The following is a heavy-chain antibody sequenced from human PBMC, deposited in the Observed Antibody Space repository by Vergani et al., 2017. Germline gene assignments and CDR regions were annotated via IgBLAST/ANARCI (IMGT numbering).Heavy chain of an antibody. D-gene: IGHD3-16*02. V-gene: IGHV4-30-2*01. Sequence: QLQLQESGSGLVKPSQTLSLTCAVSGDSITNGGFSWNWIRQPPGKGPEWIGYIFPSGNSDYNPSLKNRVSISLDKSKNQFSLWVNSVTAADTAVYFCAKASLRALVGYYYYMDVWGKGKTVVVSS. CDR2: IFPSGNS. CDR1: GDSITNGGFS. CDR3: AKASLRALVGYYYYMDV. J-gene: IGHJ6*03.